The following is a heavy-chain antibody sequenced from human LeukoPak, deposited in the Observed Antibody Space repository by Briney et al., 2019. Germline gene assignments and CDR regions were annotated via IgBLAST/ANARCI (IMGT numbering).Heavy chain of an antibody. J-gene: IGHJ4*02. V-gene: IGHV4-4*07. CDR1: GGSISSYY. Sequence: SETLSLTCTVSGGSISSYYWNWVRHPAGKRLEWMGRIYVSGNTNYNPSLKSRVTMSIDTSKNEFSLQLRFVTAADAAVYYCASGHSSSWAFDSWGQGSPVTVSS. D-gene: IGHD6-13*01. CDR2: IYVSGNT. CDR3: ASGHSSSWAFDS.